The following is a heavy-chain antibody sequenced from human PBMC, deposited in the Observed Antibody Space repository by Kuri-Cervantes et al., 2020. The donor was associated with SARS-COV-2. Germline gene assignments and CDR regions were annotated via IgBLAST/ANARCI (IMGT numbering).Heavy chain of an antibody. Sequence: GGSLRLSCEASGFIFSNHAMHWVRQAPGKGLAWVAVIWYDGTNKYYGDSVKGRFTISRDNSKNTLFLQMNSLRAEDTAVYYCVRDGDHWNFDYWGQGTLVTVSS. J-gene: IGHJ4*02. CDR1: GFIFSNHA. V-gene: IGHV3-33*01. CDR2: IWYDGTNK. D-gene: IGHD1-1*01. CDR3: VRDGDHWNFDY.